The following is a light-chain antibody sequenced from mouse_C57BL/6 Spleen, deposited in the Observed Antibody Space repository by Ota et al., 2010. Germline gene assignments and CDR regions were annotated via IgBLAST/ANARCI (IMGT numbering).Light chain of an antibody. CDR3: QHFWGTPWT. J-gene: IGKJ1*01. Sequence: MTHVSLAPYSVSXGXNCXPSHVEQVRXFTEFSMVSAENXEKSPQLLVYAATNLADGVPSRFSGSGSGTQYSLKINSLQSEDFGSYYCQHFWGTPWTFGGGTKLEIK. V-gene: IGKV12-46*01. CDR1: RXFTE. CDR2: AAT.